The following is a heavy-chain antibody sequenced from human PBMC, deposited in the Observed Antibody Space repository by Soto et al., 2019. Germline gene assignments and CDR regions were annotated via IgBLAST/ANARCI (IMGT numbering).Heavy chain of an antibody. CDR3: ARKSGRDCHSGGGCFSLDV. V-gene: IGHV1-69*01. J-gene: IGHJ4*01. D-gene: IGHD2-15*01. CDR1: GETLNSNP. CDR2: IVPLSDRT. Sequence: QVQLVQSGAEVKKPGSSLKVSCKVFGETLNSNPIGWVRQAPGQGLEWVGGIVPLSDRTNYAQELQGRVTVTADGSTSTVYMELSNLKSYDTAVYYCARKSGRDCHSGGGCFSLDVWGHGSLITVSS.